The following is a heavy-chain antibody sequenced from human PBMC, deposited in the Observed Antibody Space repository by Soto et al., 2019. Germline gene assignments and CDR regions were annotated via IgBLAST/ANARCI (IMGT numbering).Heavy chain of an antibody. CDR3: STSPYSYASNARNAFEF. D-gene: IGHD3-22*01. V-gene: IGHV4-59*01. J-gene: IGHJ3*01. Sequence: SETLSLTCTVSGGSISSYYWSWIRQPPGKGLEWIGYIYYSGGTNYNPSLKSRVTISVDTSKSQFSLKLSSVTDADTAVYYCSTSPYSYASNARNAFEFWGLRTMVTV. CDR2: IYYSGGT. CDR1: GGSISSYY.